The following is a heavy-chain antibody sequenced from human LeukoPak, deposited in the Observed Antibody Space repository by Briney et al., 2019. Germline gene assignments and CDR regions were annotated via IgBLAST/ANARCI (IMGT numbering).Heavy chain of an antibody. CDR2: IYYSGST. CDR3: ARGIRTGYGY. V-gene: IGHV4-59*12. D-gene: IGHD1-1*01. J-gene: IGHJ4*02. CDR1: GDSISSYY. Sequence: SETLSLTCTVSGDSISSYYWSWIRQPPGKGLEWIGYIYYSGSTNYNPSLKSRVTISVDTSKNQFSLKVMYLTAADTAVYYCARGIRTGYGYWGQGTLVTVSS.